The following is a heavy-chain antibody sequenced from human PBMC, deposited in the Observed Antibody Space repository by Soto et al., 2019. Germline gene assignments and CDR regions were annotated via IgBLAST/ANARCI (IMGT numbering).Heavy chain of an antibody. CDR3: ARDYVGAYCSSTSCYSDYYYGMDV. V-gene: IGHV3-48*01. J-gene: IGHJ6*02. CDR1: GFTFSSYS. Sequence: GGSLRLSCAASGFTFSSYSMNWVRQAPGKGLEWVSYISSSSSTIYYADSVKGRFTISRDNAKNSLYLQMNSLRAEDTVVYYCARDYVGAYCSSTSCYSDYYYGMDVWGQGTTVTVSS. D-gene: IGHD2-2*01. CDR2: ISSSSSTI.